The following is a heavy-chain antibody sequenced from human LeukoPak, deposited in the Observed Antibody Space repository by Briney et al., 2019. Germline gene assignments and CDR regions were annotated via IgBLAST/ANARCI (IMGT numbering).Heavy chain of an antibody. CDR2: IKQDGSEK. CDR3: ATPGLVRGGDDY. D-gene: IGHD3-10*01. CDR1: GFTFSSYW. V-gene: IGHV3-7*05. J-gene: IGHJ4*02. Sequence: GGSLRLSCAGSGFTFSSYWMSWVRQAPGKGLEWVANIKQDGSEKYYLDSVKARFTISRDNAKNPLYLQMNSLRAEDTALYYCATPGLVRGGDDYWGQGTLVTVAS.